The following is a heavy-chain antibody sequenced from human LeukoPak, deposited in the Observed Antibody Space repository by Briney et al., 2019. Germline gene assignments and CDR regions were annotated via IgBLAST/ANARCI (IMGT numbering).Heavy chain of an antibody. V-gene: IGHV3-64*01. CDR1: GFTFSSYA. J-gene: IGHJ6*03. CDR3: ARGSYYSYYYMDV. CDR2: ITSNGGRT. D-gene: IGHD1-26*01. Sequence: GGSLRLSCAASGFTFSSYAMHWVRQAPGKGLEYVSAITSNGGRTYYANSVKGRFTISRDNSKNTLYLQMGSLRAEDMAVYYCARGSYYSYYYMDVWGKGTTVTVSS.